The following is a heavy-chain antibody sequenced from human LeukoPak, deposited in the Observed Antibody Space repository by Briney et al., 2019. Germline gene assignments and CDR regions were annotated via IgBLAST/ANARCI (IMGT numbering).Heavy chain of an antibody. CDR2: IYTSGST. Sequence: SETLSLTCTVSGGSISSGGYYWSWIRQPAGKGLEWIGRIYTSGSTNYNPSLKSRVTMSVDTSKNQFSLKLSSVTAADTAVYYCAGQSLAAMDAFDIWGRGTMVTVSS. V-gene: IGHV4-61*02. J-gene: IGHJ3*02. D-gene: IGHD5-18*01. CDR1: GGSISSGGYY. CDR3: AGQSLAAMDAFDI.